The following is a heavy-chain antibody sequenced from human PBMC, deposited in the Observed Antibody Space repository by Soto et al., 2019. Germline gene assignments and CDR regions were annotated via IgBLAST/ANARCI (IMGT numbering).Heavy chain of an antibody. J-gene: IGHJ4*02. D-gene: IGHD3-22*01. CDR3: ARDSGLYYYDSSGYDY. Sequence: ASVKVSCKASGYTFTSYAMHWVRQAPGQRLEWMGWINAGNGNTKYSQKFQGRVTITRDTSASTAYMELSSLRSEDTAVYYCARDSGLYYYDSSGYDYWGQGTLVTVSS. CDR1: GYTFTSYA. V-gene: IGHV1-3*01. CDR2: INAGNGNT.